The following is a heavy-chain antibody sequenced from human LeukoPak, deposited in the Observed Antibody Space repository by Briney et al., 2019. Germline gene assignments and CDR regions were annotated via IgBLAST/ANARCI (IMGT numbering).Heavy chain of an antibody. CDR1: GGSFRGYY. V-gene: IGHV4-34*01. D-gene: IGHD2-15*01. Sequence: SETLSLTCAVYGGSFRGYYWSWIRQPPGKGLEWSGEINHSGSTNYNPSLKSRVTISVDTSKNQFSLKLSSVTAADTAVYYCARGSQSLGYCSGGSCRAKIFDYWGQGTLVTV. J-gene: IGHJ4*02. CDR3: ARGSQSLGYCSGGSCRAKIFDY. CDR2: INHSGST.